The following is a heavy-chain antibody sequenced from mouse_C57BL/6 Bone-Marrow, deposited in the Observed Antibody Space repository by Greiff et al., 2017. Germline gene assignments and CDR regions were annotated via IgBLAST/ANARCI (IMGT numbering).Heavy chain of an antibody. CDR1: GYTFTSYW. V-gene: IGHV1-64*01. Sequence: QVQLQQPGAELVKPGASVKLSCKASGYTFTSYWMHWVKQRPGQGLEWIGKIHPNSGSTNYNEKFKNKATLTVDKSSSTAYMQLSSLTSEDSAVYYCARLGDGYYWFAYWGQGTLVTVSA. D-gene: IGHD2-3*01. CDR3: ARLGDGYYWFAY. CDR2: IHPNSGST. J-gene: IGHJ3*01.